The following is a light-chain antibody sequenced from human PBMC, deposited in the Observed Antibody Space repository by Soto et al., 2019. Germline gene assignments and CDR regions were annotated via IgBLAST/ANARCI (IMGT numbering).Light chain of an antibody. CDR3: LQGLETLYT. CDR1: QSLLNRNGYNY. J-gene: IGKJ2*01. Sequence: EIVMTQSPLSLPVTPGEPASISCRSSQSLLNRNGYNYLDWYLQKPGQSPQLLIYLGSNRASGVPDRFSGRGSGPDFKLKINRVEAEDVGVYYCLQGLETLYTLGQGTKLEIK. CDR2: LGS. V-gene: IGKV2-28*01.